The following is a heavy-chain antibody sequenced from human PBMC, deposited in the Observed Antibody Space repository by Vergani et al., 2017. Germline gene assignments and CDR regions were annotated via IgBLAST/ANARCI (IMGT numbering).Heavy chain of an antibody. Sequence: QVQLQQWGAGLLKPSETLSLTCAVYGGSFSGYHWSWIRQPPGKGLEWIGEINHSGSTNYNPSLKSRVTISVNTSKNHFSLKLRSVTAADTAVYYWARARGYSVWDVLVDWGQGTLVTVSS. D-gene: IGHD3-16*01. CDR2: INHSGST. J-gene: IGHJ4*02. CDR3: ARARGYSVWDVLVD. CDR1: GGSFSGYH. V-gene: IGHV4-34*01.